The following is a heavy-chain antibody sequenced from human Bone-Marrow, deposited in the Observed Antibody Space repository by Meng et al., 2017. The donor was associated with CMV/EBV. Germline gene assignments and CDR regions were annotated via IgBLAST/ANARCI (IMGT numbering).Heavy chain of an antibody. V-gene: IGHV3-21*01. CDR1: GFTFSSYR. Sequence: GESLKISCAASGFTFSSYRMNWVRQAPGKGLEWVSSISSSSSYIYYADSVKGRFTISRDNAKNSLYLQMNSLRAEDTAVYYCASLSFWSGYYGSPGPYYYYGMDVWGQGTTVTVSS. CDR2: ISSSSSYI. CDR3: ASLSFWSGYYGSPGPYYYYGMDV. D-gene: IGHD3-3*01. J-gene: IGHJ6*02.